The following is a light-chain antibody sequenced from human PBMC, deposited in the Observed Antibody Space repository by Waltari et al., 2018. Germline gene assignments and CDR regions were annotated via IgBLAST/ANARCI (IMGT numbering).Light chain of an antibody. CDR2: GAS. J-gene: IGKJ1*01. CDR1: QNIGRY. Sequence: SCRASQNIGRYLIWYQQKPGQAPRLLIYGASSRAAGIPDRFSGSGSGTDFSLTISRLEPEDFAVYYCQNYERLPAVFGQGTKVEIK. CDR3: QNYERLPAV. V-gene: IGKV3-20*01.